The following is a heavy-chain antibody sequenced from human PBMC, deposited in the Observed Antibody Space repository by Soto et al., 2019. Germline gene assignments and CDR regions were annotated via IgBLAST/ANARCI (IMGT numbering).Heavy chain of an antibody. Sequence: QAHLEQSGAELKRPGASVKVSCKASGYTFSDFDINWRRQASGQGPEWGGWMNAKRGDTSFAQRVQGKFNMTLDTSLSTAYMEVGSLTSDDTAIYYCARGNPFNYAGFDVWGQGTTVAVSS. CDR1: GYTFSDFD. D-gene: IGHD3-16*01. CDR3: ARGNPFNYAGFDV. V-gene: IGHV1-8*01. J-gene: IGHJ6*02. CDR2: MNAKRGDT.